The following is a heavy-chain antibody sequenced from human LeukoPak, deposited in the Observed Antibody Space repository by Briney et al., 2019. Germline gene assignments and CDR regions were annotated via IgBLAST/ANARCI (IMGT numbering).Heavy chain of an antibody. Sequence: SETLSLTCAVSGGSIGSGGYSWSWIRQPPGKGLEWIGYIYHDGSTYYNSSLKSRVTISVDTSKNQFSLKLSSVTAADTAVYYCARGRMRSSTSCLIDWGQGTLVTVSS. V-gene: IGHV4-30-2*01. CDR2: IYHDGST. CDR1: GGSIGSGGYS. J-gene: IGHJ4*02. D-gene: IGHD2-2*01. CDR3: ARGRMRSSTSCLID.